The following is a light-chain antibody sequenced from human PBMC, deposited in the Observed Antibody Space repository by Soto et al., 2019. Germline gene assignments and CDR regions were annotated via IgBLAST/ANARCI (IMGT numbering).Light chain of an antibody. CDR2: DAS. Sequence: EIVLTQSPATLSLSPGERANLSCRASQSVTSYLAWYQQKPGQAPRLLIYDASNRATGIPARFSGSGSGTDFTLTISSLEPEDFAVYYYQQRSNWPRTFGQGTKVDIK. V-gene: IGKV3-11*01. CDR1: QSVTSY. J-gene: IGKJ1*01. CDR3: QQRSNWPRT.